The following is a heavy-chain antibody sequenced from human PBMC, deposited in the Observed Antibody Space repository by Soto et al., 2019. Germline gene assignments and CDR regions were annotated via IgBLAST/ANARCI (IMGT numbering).Heavy chain of an antibody. J-gene: IGHJ6*02. V-gene: IGHV3-49*03. CDR1: GFTFGDYA. Sequence: GGSLRLSCTASGFTFGDYAMSWFRQAPGKGLEWVGFIRSKAYGGTTEYAASVKGRFTISRDDSKSIAYLQMNSLKTEDTAVYYCTRDRANYYYYYGMDVWGQGTTVTVSS. CDR3: TRDRANYYYYYGMDV. CDR2: IRSKAYGGTT.